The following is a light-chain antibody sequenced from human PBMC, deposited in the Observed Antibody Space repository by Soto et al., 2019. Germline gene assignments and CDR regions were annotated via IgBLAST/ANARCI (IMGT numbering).Light chain of an antibody. CDR1: QSVSSSY. CDR3: QQYGDSPLT. V-gene: IGKV3-20*01. J-gene: IGKJ3*01. CDR2: GAS. Sequence: EIVLTQSPGTLSLSPGERATLSCRASQSVSSSYLAWYQQKPGQAPRLLIYGASSRATGIPDRFSGSGSVTDFTLTISRLEPEDFALYYCQQYGDSPLTFGPGTKVDIK.